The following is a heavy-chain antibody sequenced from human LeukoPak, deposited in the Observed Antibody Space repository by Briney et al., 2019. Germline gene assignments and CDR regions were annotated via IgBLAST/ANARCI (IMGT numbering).Heavy chain of an antibody. CDR3: ARDQSYGSGSYYSPPLYYFDY. Sequence: GGSLRLSCAASGFTFSSYAMSWVRQAPGKGLEWVSSISSSSSYIYYADSVKGRFTISRDNAKNSLYLQMNSLRAEDTAVYYCARDQSYGSGSYYSPPLYYFDYWGQGTLVTVSS. CDR1: GFTFSSYA. D-gene: IGHD3-10*01. V-gene: IGHV3-21*01. CDR2: ISSSSSYI. J-gene: IGHJ4*02.